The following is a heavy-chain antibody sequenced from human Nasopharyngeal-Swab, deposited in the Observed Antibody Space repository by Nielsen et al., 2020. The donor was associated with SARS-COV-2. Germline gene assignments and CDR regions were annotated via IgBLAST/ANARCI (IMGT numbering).Heavy chain of an antibody. V-gene: IGHV1-8*01. CDR3: ATSQLEPAAMTFVDY. Sequence: ASVKVSCKASGYTFTSYDINWVRQATGQGLEWMGWMNPNSGNTGYAQKFQGRVTMTRNTSISTAYMELSSLRSEDTAVYYCATSQLEPAAMTFVDYWDQGTLVTVSS. J-gene: IGHJ4*02. CDR1: GYTFTSYD. CDR2: MNPNSGNT. D-gene: IGHD2-2*01.